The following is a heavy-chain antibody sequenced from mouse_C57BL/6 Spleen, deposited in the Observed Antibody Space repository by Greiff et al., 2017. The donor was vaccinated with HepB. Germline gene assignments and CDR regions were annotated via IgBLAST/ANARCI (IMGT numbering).Heavy chain of an antibody. CDR2: IYPGDGDT. CDR1: GYAFSSSW. Sequence: VQLQQSGPELVKPGASVKISCKASGYAFSSSWMNWVKQRPGKGLEWIGRIYPGDGDTNYNGKFKGKATLTADKSSSTAYMQLSSLTSEDSAVYFCAYGSSEYYFDYWGQGTTLTVSS. D-gene: IGHD1-1*01. V-gene: IGHV1-82*01. J-gene: IGHJ2*01. CDR3: AYGSSEYYFDY.